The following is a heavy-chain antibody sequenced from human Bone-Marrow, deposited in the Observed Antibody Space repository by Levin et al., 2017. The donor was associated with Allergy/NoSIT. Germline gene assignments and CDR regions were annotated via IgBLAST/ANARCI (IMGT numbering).Heavy chain of an antibody. CDR2: ISYDGSNK. D-gene: IGHD2-2*02. J-gene: IGHJ4*02. Sequence: PGGSLRLSCAASGFTFSSYGMHWVRQAPGKGLEWVAVISYDGSNKYYADSVKGRFTISRDNSKNTLYLQMNSLRAEDTAVYYCAKEAIRVIDYWGQGTLVTVSS. CDR1: GFTFSSYG. CDR3: AKEAIRVIDY. V-gene: IGHV3-30*18.